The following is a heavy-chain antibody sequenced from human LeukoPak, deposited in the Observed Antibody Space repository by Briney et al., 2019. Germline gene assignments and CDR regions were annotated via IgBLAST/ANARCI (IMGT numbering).Heavy chain of an antibody. Sequence: PSETLPLTCAVYGGSFSGYYWSWIRQPPGKGLEWIGEINHSGSTNYNPSLKSRVTISVDTSKNQFSLKLSSVTAADTAVYYCARGRRGYSYGYGVGFSFDPWGQGTLVTVSS. CDR3: ARGRRGYSYGYGVGFSFDP. V-gene: IGHV4-34*01. CDR2: INHSGST. J-gene: IGHJ5*02. CDR1: GGSFSGYY. D-gene: IGHD5-18*01.